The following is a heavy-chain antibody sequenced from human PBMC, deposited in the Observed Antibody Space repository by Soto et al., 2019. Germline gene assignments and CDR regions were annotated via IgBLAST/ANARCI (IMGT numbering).Heavy chain of an antibody. J-gene: IGHJ5*02. Sequence: SETLSLTCTVSGGSITTYYWSWIRQSPGKGLEWIAYIYYSGSTDYNPSLKSRVTISVDTSKNQLSLKLSSVTAADTAVYYCASHPNYGGSSAPGGKGTLVPV. CDR1: GGSITTYY. CDR3: ASHPNYGGSSAP. D-gene: IGHD4-17*01. V-gene: IGHV4-59*08. CDR2: IYYSGST.